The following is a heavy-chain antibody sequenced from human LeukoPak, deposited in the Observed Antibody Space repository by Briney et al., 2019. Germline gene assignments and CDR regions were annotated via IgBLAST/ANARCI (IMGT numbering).Heavy chain of an antibody. V-gene: IGHV3-11*04. D-gene: IGHD2-21*01. J-gene: IGHJ4*02. CDR2: ISSSGSTI. CDR3: ARVKRGDYYFDY. CDR1: GFTFSDYY. Sequence: SGGSLRLSCAASGFTFSDYYMSWIRQAPGKGLEWVSYISSSGSTIYYADSVKGRFTISRDNAKNSLYLQMNSLRGEDTAVYYCARVKRGDYYFDYWGQGTLVTVSS.